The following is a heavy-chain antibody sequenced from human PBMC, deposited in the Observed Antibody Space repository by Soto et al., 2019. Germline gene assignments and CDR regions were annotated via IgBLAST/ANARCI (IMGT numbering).Heavy chain of an antibody. CDR2: IYYSGST. V-gene: IGHV4-59*01. CDR1: GGSISSYY. Sequence: QVQLQESGPGLVKPSETLSLTCTVSGGSISSYYWSWIRQPPGKGLEWIGYIYYSGSTNYNPSLTIRVINSVDTYKTQFSLRLRCVTAADMAVYYCARGGGQYYYGSGSYYNAKYSFDYWCQGTLVTVSS. CDR3: ARGGGQYYYGSGSYYNAKYSFDY. D-gene: IGHD3-10*01. J-gene: IGHJ4*02.